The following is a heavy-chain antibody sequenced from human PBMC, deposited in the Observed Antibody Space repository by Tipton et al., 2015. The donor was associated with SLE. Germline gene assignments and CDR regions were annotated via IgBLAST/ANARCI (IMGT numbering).Heavy chain of an antibody. CDR1: GYALTGYF. Sequence: QLVQSGAEVKMPGASVKVSCKASGYALTGYFMHWVRQAPGQGLEWMGRINPKSGGTSLAQKFQGRVTMSRDTSSSTVYMELDSLTSDDTAVYYCSRGDQEGYYSYNMVVWGQGTTVTVSS. CDR2: INPKSGGT. J-gene: IGHJ6*02. V-gene: IGHV1-2*06. CDR3: SRGDQEGYYSYNMVV.